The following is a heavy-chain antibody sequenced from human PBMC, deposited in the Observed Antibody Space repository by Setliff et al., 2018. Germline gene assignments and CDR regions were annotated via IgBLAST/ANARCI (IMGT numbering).Heavy chain of an antibody. CDR1: GYSIRSGNY. Sequence: PSETLSLTCAVSGYSIRSGNYWGWIRQPPGKGLEWIGSISHSGSAYYNPSLKSRVTISLDVSKNQFSLKLSSVTAADTARYYCARTYNFWSGYFDYWGQGTLVTVSS. CDR3: ARTYNFWSGYFDY. J-gene: IGHJ4*02. D-gene: IGHD3-3*01. V-gene: IGHV4-38-2*01. CDR2: ISHSGSA.